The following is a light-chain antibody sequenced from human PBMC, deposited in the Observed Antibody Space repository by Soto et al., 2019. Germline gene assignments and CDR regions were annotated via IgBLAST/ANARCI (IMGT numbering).Light chain of an antibody. J-gene: IGKJ1*01. V-gene: IGKV3-15*01. CDR1: QSVSNN. CDR2: GAS. Sequence: EIVVTQSPSILSVYPGDRASLSCRAGQSVSNNLAWYQQKPGQTPRLVIYGASNRATGVPARFSGSGSGTDFTLTISSLQSEDFAVYYCLQYDDWHRTFGQGTKVDIK. CDR3: LQYDDWHRT.